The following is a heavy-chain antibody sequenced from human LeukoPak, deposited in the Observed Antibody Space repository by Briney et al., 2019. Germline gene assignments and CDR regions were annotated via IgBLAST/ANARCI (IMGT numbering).Heavy chain of an antibody. CDR3: TRLVGAND. Sequence: GGSLRLSCAASGFTFSDHAMDWVRQAPGKGLEWVGRIRNKANCYTTEYAASVQGRFTVSRDDSKNSLYLQMNSMKTEDTAAYYCTRLVGANDWGQGTLVTVSS. V-gene: IGHV3-72*01. CDR2: IRNKANCYTT. J-gene: IGHJ4*02. D-gene: IGHD1-26*01. CDR1: GFTFSDHA.